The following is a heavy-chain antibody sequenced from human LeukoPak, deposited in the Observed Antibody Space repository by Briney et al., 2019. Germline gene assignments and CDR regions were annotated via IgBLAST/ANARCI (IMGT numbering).Heavy chain of an antibody. Sequence: MASETLSLTCTVAGGSISSYYLSWVRQPPGKGLEWIGYIYYSGSTNYNPSLKSRVTISVDTSKNQFSLKLSSVTAADTAVYSCASSSWYGRVDYWGQGTLVTVSS. CDR1: GGSISSYY. V-gene: IGHV4-59*01. J-gene: IGHJ4*02. CDR2: IYYSGST. D-gene: IGHD6-13*01. CDR3: ASSSWYGRVDY.